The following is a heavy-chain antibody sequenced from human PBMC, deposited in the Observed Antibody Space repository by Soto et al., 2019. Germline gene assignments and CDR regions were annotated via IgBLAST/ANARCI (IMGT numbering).Heavy chain of an antibody. Sequence: GGSLRLSCAASGFTFSSYAMSWVRQAPGKGLEWVSAISGSGGSTYYADSVKGRFTISRDNSKNTLYLQMNSLRAEDTAVYYCEKEEYSYGYWSGFDPWGQGTLVTVSS. V-gene: IGHV3-23*01. CDR2: ISGSGGST. CDR3: EKEEYSYGYWSGFDP. J-gene: IGHJ5*02. CDR1: GFTFSSYA. D-gene: IGHD5-18*01.